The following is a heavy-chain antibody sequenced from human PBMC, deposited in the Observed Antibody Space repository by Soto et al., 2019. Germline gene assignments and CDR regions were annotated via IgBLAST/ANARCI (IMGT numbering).Heavy chain of an antibody. Sequence: GGSLTLSCAASGFTFSSYAMNWVRQAPGKGLEWVSAISGGGGSTYYADSVKGRFTISRDNSKNTLYLQMNSLRAEDTAVYYCAKDGGRWDLPADYWGQGALVTVSS. J-gene: IGHJ4*02. V-gene: IGHV3-23*01. CDR3: AKDGGRWDLPADY. CDR2: ISGGGGST. CDR1: GFTFSSYA. D-gene: IGHD1-26*01.